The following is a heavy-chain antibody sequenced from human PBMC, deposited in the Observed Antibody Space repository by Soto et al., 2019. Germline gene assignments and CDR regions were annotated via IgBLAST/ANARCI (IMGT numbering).Heavy chain of an antibody. V-gene: IGHV4-39*01. CDR3: ARHNLGGDDSWFDP. J-gene: IGHJ5*02. D-gene: IGHD1-26*01. CDR1: GGSISSSSYY. CDR2: IYYSGST. Sequence: SETLSLTCTVSGGSISSSSYYWGWIRQPPGKGLEWIGSIYYSGSTYYNPSLKSRVTISVDTSKNQFSLKLSSVTAADTAVYYCARHNLGGDDSWFDPWGQGTLVTVSS.